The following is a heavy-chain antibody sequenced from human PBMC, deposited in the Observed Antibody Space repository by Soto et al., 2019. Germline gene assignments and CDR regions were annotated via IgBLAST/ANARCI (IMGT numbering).Heavy chain of an antibody. V-gene: IGHV6-1*01. D-gene: IGHD5-12*01. CDR2: TYYRTKWYN. CDR1: WDIFTINIAC. Sequence: PALXLPCAISWDIFTINIACFNFIRQSPSRCLGWLGRTYYRTKWYNDYAVCVNSRITMNPDTNKNHFSLQLNSVNPEETAVYYCERDRSARYDTPIWFDPWGQGTLVTVSS. CDR3: ERDRSARYDTPIWFDP. J-gene: IGHJ5*02.